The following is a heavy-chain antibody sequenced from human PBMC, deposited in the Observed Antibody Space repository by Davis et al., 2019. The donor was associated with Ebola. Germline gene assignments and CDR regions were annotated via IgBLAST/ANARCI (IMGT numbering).Heavy chain of an antibody. V-gene: IGHV3-30*18. D-gene: IGHD6-19*01. Sequence: GGSLRLSCPAFGFTFANYGMHWVRQAPGTGLEWVAVLSSDGRSQYYADSVKGRFAISRDNSKNTLSLEMYSLRPDDTAVYYCAKGTNRIAVAGMGQNNWGQGTLVTVSS. CDR2: LSSDGRSQ. J-gene: IGHJ4*02. CDR1: GFTFANYG. CDR3: AKGTNRIAVAGMGQNN.